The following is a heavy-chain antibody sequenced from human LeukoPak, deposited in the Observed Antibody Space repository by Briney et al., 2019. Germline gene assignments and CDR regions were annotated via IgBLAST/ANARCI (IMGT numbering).Heavy chain of an antibody. V-gene: IGHV4-59*01. J-gene: IGHJ5*02. Sequence: YPSETLSLTCTVSGGSIYNYYWSWIRQPPGKGLEWIGYIYHSGSTNYNPSLKSRVTISVDMSKNQFSLKLSSVTAADTAVYYCARDHYGWFDPWGQGTLVTVSS. CDR3: ARDHYGWFDP. CDR1: GGSIYNYY. D-gene: IGHD3-10*01. CDR2: IYHSGST.